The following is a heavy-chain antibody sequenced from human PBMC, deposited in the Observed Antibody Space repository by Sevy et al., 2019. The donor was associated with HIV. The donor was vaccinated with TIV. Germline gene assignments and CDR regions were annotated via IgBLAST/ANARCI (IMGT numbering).Heavy chain of an antibody. V-gene: IGHV3-49*04. CDR2: LKSDVYGGTV. Sequence: GGSLRLSCTASGFTFGDYCMSWVRQAPGKGLEWVAFLKSDVYGGTVDHAASVRGRFVISRDDSKTIAYLKMKELKTEDTDVYYCTRWKAAQSIFDYWGQGALVTVSS. D-gene: IGHD6-13*01. J-gene: IGHJ4*02. CDR1: GFTFGDYC. CDR3: TRWKAAQSIFDY.